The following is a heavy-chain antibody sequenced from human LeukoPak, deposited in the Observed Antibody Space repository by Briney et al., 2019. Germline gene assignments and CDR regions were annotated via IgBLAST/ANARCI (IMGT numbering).Heavy chain of an antibody. CDR3: ARGSLRGLYGGNYRFDY. CDR2: IYTSGST. Sequence: PSETLSLTCTVSGGSISSGSYYWSWIRQPAGKGLEWIGRIYTSGSTNYNPSLKSRVAISVDTSKNQFSLKLSSVTAADTAVYYCARGSLRGLYGGNYRFDYWGQGTLVTVSS. V-gene: IGHV4-61*02. J-gene: IGHJ4*02. CDR1: GGSISSGSYY. D-gene: IGHD4-23*01.